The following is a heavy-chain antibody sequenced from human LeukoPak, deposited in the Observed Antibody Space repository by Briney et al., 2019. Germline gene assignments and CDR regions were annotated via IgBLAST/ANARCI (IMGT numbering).Heavy chain of an antibody. V-gene: IGHV3-7*01. CDR3: ARAGWLRFPYYFDY. D-gene: IGHD5-12*01. Sequence: GESLRLSCAASGFTFSSYWMSWVRQAPGKGLEWVANIKQDGSEKYYVDSVKGRFTISRDNAKNSLYLQMNSLRAEDTAVYYCARAGWLRFPYYFDYWGQGTLVTVSS. J-gene: IGHJ4*02. CDR2: IKQDGSEK. CDR1: GFTFSSYW.